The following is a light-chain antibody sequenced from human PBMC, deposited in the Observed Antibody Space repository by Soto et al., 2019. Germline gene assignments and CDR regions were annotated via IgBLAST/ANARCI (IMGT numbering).Light chain of an antibody. CDR2: DAS. V-gene: IGKV3D-15*01. CDR3: QQYHYWPRT. Sequence: EIVMTQSPATLSVSPGERATLSCRASQTVGSNLAWYQQKRGQAPRLLIYDASTRATGIPARFSGSGSGTDFTLTISSLQSEDFALYYCQQYHYWPRTFGQGSKLEIK. J-gene: IGKJ2*01. CDR1: QTVGSN.